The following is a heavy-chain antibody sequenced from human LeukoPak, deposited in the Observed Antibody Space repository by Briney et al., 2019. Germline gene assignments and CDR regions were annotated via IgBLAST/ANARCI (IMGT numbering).Heavy chain of an antibody. CDR3: AKDSAVHWTAGRFDAFDI. D-gene: IGHD1-1*01. V-gene: IGHV3-23*01. J-gene: IGHJ3*02. CDR1: GFTFSSYA. CDR2: ISGSGGST. Sequence: PGGSLRLSCAASGFTFSSYAMSWVRQAPGKGLEWVSAISGSGGSTYYADSVKGRFTISRDNSKNTLYLQMNSLRAEDTAVYYCAKDSAVHWTAGRFDAFDIWGQGTMVTVSS.